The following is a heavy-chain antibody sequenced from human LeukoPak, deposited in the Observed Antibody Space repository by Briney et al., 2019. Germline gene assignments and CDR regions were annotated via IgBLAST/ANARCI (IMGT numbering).Heavy chain of an antibody. J-gene: IGHJ4*02. V-gene: IGHV4-59*11. CDR3: GGERRGCYNFFGY. D-gene: IGHD5-24*01. CDR2: IYYSGST. Sequence: SETLSLTCTVSGGSISSHYWSWIRQPPGKGLEWIGYIYYSGSTNYNPSLKSRVTISVDTSKNQFSLKLSSVTAADTAVYYCGGERRGCYNFFGYRGQGTLVTVSS. CDR1: GGSISSHY.